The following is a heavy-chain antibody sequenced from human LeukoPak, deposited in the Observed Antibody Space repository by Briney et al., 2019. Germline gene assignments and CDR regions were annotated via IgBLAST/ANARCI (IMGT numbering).Heavy chain of an antibody. D-gene: IGHD1-26*01. J-gene: IGHJ3*01. CDR1: GFTFSSYS. CDR2: ISSSSSYI. CDR3: ARDSGVGACLFCSAFDL. V-gene: IGHV3-21*01. Sequence: GGSLRLSCAASGFTFSSYSVNWVRQAPGKGLEWVSSISSSSSYIYYADSVKGRFTISRDNAKNSLYLQMNSLRAEDTAVYYCARDSGVGACLFCSAFDLWGQGTMVTVSS.